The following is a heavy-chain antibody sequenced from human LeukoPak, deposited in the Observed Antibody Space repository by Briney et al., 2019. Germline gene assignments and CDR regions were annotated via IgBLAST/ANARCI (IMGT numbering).Heavy chain of an antibody. CDR2: ISSSGGTI. V-gene: IGHV3-48*03. J-gene: IGHJ3*02. Sequence: GGSLRVSCAASGFTFSSYEMNLVRQAPGKGLEWVSYISSSGGTIHYTDSAKGRFTISRDNAKNSLYLQMNSLRAEDTAVYYCARDRGTATVRSFDIWGQGTVVTVSS. D-gene: IGHD4-17*01. CDR1: GFTFSSYE. CDR3: ARDRGTATVRSFDI.